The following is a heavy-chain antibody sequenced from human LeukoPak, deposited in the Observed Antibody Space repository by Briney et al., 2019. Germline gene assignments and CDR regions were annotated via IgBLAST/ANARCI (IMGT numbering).Heavy chain of an antibody. J-gene: IGHJ4*02. Sequence: GGSLRLSCAASGFSFSSYSMTWVRQAPGKGLECVSSISGSSTYIYYADSVKGRFTISRDNSKNTLYLQMNSLRAEDTAVYYCAKDQRMYYYDPPGGFDYWGQGTLVTVSS. CDR2: ISGSSTYI. D-gene: IGHD3-22*01. V-gene: IGHV3-21*01. CDR3: AKDQRMYYYDPPGGFDY. CDR1: GFSFSSYS.